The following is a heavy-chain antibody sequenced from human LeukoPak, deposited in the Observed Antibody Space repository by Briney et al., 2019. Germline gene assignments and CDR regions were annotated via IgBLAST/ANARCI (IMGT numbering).Heavy chain of an antibody. CDR1: GYTLTELS. Sequence: ASVKVSCKVSGYTLTELSMHWVRQAPGKGLEWMGGFDPEDGETIYAQKFQGRVTMTEDTSTDTAYMELSSLRSEDTAVYYCASGQVPAAILGGRRPDNDYWGQGTLVTVSS. CDR3: ASGQVPAAILGGRRPDNDY. D-gene: IGHD2-2*02. J-gene: IGHJ4*02. CDR2: FDPEDGET. V-gene: IGHV1-24*01.